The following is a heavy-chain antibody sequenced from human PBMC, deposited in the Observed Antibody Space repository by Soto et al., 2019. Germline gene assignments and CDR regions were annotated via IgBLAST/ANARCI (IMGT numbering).Heavy chain of an antibody. J-gene: IGHJ4*02. V-gene: IGHV1-18*04. CDR1: GYTFSNHS. CDR2: ISAYSGNK. CDR3: AILPRAHNGYYSFYFDY. Sequence: ASVKVSCKASGYTFSNHSIIWVRQAPVQGLEWMGWISAYSGNKFYGKRLQGRGTMTTDTSTSTAYMELRSLRSDDTAVYYCAILPRAHNGYYSFYFDYWGQGTLVTVSS. D-gene: IGHD3-3*01.